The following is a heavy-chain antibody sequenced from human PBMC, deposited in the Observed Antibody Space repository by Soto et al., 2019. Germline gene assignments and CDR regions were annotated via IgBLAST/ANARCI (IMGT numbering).Heavy chain of an antibody. CDR1: ADIFTSYY. J-gene: IGHJ4*02. Sequence: ASVKVSCKAPADIFTSYYIHWVRQAPGHGLEWMGIINPSARSASYAQKLRGRLTMDRDTSTTTVYMELSRLTFEDTAVYFCARDNSAANGVLDHWGQGTLVTVSS. D-gene: IGHD1-1*01. CDR3: ARDNSAANGVLDH. V-gene: IGHV1-46*04. CDR2: INPSARSA.